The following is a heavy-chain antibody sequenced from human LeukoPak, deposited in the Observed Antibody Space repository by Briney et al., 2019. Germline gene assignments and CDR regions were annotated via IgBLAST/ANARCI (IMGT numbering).Heavy chain of an antibody. CDR3: ARDLKGYCSSTSCYVGDAFDI. J-gene: IGHJ3*02. Sequence: SETLSLTCAVSGGSISSGSYYWSWIRQPAGKGLEWIGRIYTSGSTNHNPSLKSRVTISVDTSKNQFSLKLSSVTAADTAVYYCARDLKGYCSSTSCYVGDAFDIWGQGTMVTVSS. D-gene: IGHD2-2*01. CDR2: IYTSGST. CDR1: GGSISSGSYY. V-gene: IGHV4-61*02.